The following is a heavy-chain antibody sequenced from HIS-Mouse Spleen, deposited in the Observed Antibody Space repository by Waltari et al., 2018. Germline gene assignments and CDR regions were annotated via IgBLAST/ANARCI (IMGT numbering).Heavy chain of an antibody. D-gene: IGHD3-22*01. J-gene: IGHJ5*02. CDR2: IIPIFGTA. Sequence: QGQLVQSGAEVKKPGSSVTVSCKASDGTFSSDAIRRVRPATGKGLEWRGGIIPIFGTANYAQKFQGRVTITADESTSPAYMELRSLRTEDTAVYYCAGWYYYDSSGYFPWGQGTLVTVSS. V-gene: IGHV1-69*01. CDR1: DGTFSSDA. CDR3: AGWYYYDSSGYFP.